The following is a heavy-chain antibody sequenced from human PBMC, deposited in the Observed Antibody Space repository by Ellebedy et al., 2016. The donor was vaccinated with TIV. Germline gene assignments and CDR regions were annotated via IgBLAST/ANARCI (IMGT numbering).Heavy chain of an antibody. J-gene: IGHJ4*02. V-gene: IGHV3-15*01. CDR2: IKSKTDGGTT. CDR3: TTDPYCSGGSCSHFDY. CDR1: GLTFSNAW. D-gene: IGHD2-15*01. Sequence: GGSLRLSXAASGLTFSNAWMSWVRQAPGKGLEWVGRIKSKTDGGTTDYAAPVKGRFTISRDDSENTLYLQMNSLKTEDTAVYYCTTDPYCSGGSCSHFDYWGQGTLVTVSS.